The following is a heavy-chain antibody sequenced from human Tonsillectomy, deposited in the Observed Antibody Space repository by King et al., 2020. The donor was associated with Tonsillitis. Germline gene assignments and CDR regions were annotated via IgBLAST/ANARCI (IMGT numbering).Heavy chain of an antibody. CDR2: ISSSGSTI. V-gene: IGHV3-48*03. CDR3: ARVSPHYSSAAIDY. J-gene: IGHJ4*02. Sequence: VQLVESGGGLEQPGGSLRLSCAVSGFTFSNFEMNWVRQAPGKGLEWVSYISSSGSTIYYADSVKGRFTISRDNAENSLVLQMNGLRAEDTAVYYCARVSPHYSSAAIDYWGQGTLVTVSS. CDR1: GFTFSNFE. D-gene: IGHD6-19*01.